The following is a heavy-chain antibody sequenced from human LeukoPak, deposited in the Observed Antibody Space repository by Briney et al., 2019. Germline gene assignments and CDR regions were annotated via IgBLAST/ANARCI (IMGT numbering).Heavy chain of an antibody. V-gene: IGHV4-34*01. Sequence: SETLSLTCAVYGGSFSGYYWSWIRQPPGKGLEWIGEINHSGSTNYNPSLQSRVTISVDTSKNQFSLKLSSVTAADTAVYYCARVMVDTAMAPIDYWGQGTLVTVSS. J-gene: IGHJ4*02. CDR2: INHSGST. CDR1: GGSFSGYY. CDR3: ARVMVDTAMAPIDY. D-gene: IGHD5-18*01.